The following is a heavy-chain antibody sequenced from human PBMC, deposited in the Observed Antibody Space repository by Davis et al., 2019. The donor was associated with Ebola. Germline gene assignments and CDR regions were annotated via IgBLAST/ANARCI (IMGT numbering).Heavy chain of an antibody. J-gene: IGHJ3*02. Sequence: GSLRLSCAASGFTFSSFGMHWVRQAPGKGLVWVSRISSDGSSTSYADSVKGRFTISRDNAKNTLYLQKNSLRVEDTAVYYCAREMATTNDAFDIWGQGTMVSVSS. V-gene: IGHV3-74*01. CDR2: ISSDGSST. CDR1: GFTFSSFG. D-gene: IGHD5-24*01. CDR3: AREMATTNDAFDI.